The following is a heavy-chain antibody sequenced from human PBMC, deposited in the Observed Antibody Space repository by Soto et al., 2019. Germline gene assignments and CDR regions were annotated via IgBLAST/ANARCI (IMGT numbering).Heavy chain of an antibody. CDR1: GNNFNTYW. Sequence: GESLKISCEGSGNNFNTYWIGWVRQMPGKGLEWMALIYPGDSDTRYSPSFEGQVTLSVDRSISTADLQWSSLKASDTAIYYCATSTVSYVDIVSSTTRGYFDHWGQGTQVTVSS. V-gene: IGHV5-51*01. CDR3: ATSTVSYVDIVSSTTRGYFDH. CDR2: IYPGDSDT. D-gene: IGHD5-12*01. J-gene: IGHJ4*02.